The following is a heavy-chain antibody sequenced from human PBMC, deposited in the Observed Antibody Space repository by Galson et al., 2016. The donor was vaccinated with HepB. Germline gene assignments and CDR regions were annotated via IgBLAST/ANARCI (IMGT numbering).Heavy chain of an antibody. CDR3: AREEYDSSGYYYGAVNPFDY. CDR2: ISYDGSNK. D-gene: IGHD3-22*01. Sequence: SLRLSCAASGFTFSSYAMHWVRQAPGKGLEWVAVISYDGSNKYYADSVKGRFTISRDNSKNTLYLQMNSLRAEDTAVYYCAREEYDSSGYYYGAVNPFDYRGQGTLVTVSS. V-gene: IGHV3-30-3*01. CDR1: GFTFSSYA. J-gene: IGHJ4*02.